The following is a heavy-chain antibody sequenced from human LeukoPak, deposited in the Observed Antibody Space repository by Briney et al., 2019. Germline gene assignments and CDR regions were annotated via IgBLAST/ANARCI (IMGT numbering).Heavy chain of an antibody. J-gene: IGHJ4*02. CDR2: SEYSGTTS. V-gene: IGHV3-48*02. Sequence: GGSLRLSCATSTFTFSSYSMHWVRQAPGKGLEWVSYSEYSGTTSYYADSVKGRFTVSRDNAKNSLYLQMSSLRDEDTAVYYCARISGFTLDYWGPGTLVTVSS. CDR3: ARISGFTLDY. CDR1: TFTFSSYS.